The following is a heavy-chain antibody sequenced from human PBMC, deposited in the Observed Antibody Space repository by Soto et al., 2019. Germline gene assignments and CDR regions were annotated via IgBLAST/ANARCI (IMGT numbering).Heavy chain of an antibody. D-gene: IGHD5-18*01. CDR1: GYSFTSYW. CDR2: IDPSDSYT. J-gene: IGHJ5*02. CDR3: ARQRIQLWSHNWSDP. V-gene: IGHV5-10-1*01. Sequence: PGESLKISCKGSGYSFTSYWISWVRQMPGKGLEWMGRIDPSDSYTNYSPSFQGHVTISADKSISTAYLQWSSLKASDTAMYYCARQRIQLWSHNWSDPWGQGTLVTVSS.